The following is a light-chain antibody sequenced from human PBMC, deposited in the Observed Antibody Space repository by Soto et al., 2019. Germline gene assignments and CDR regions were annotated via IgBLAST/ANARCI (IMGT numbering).Light chain of an antibody. V-gene: IGLV2-14*01. J-gene: IGLJ1*01. Sequence: QSVLTLPASVTGSTGQSISISPPGTKSDVGGYTYGSWYQHHPGKAPKLMIYEVSHRASGVSDRFSGSKSGNTASLTISGLQVEDEADDFCNSYVRGDTLRVGTGTKVTVL. CDR3: NSYVRGDTLR. CDR2: EVS. CDR1: KSDVGGYTY.